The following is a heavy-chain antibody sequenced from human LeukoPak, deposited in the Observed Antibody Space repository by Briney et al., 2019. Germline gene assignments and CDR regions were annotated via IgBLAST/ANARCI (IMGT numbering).Heavy chain of an antibody. CDR3: ASRADWSPFDY. CDR2: ISGSGGST. Sequence: GGSLRLSCAASGFTFSSYAMSWVRQAPGKVLEWVSAISGSGGSTYYADSVKGRFTIPRHNYKNTLYLQMNSLRAEDTAVYYCASRADWSPFDYWGQGTLVTVSS. V-gene: IGHV3-23*01. D-gene: IGHD3-9*01. CDR1: GFTFSSYA. J-gene: IGHJ4*02.